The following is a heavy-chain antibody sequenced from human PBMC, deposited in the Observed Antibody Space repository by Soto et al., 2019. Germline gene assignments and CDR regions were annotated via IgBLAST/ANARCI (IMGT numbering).Heavy chain of an antibody. CDR2: ILYDGRNK. D-gene: IGHD5-12*01. J-gene: IGHJ4*02. CDR3: ARGGGPFMNSVANPFDY. Sequence: GGSLRLSCADSGFIFSTYAMHWVRQAPGKGLEWVTFILYDGRNKYYADSVKDRFTISRDNSKNTLYLQMDSLRTEDTAVYYCARGGGPFMNSVANPFDYWGQGTLVTVSS. V-gene: IGHV3-30*14. CDR1: GFIFSTYA.